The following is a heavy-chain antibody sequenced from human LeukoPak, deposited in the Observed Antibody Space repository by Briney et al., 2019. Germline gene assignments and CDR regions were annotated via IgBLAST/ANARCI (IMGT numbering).Heavy chain of an antibody. CDR1: GFTFSSYA. Sequence: PGGSLRLSCAASGFTFSSYAMSWVRQAPGKGLEWVSAISGSGGSTYYADSVKGRLTISRDNSKNTLYLQMNSLRAEDTAVYYCAKDHFIVVVPAANGGEFDPWGQGTLVTVSS. CDR3: AKDHFIVVVPAANGGEFDP. CDR2: ISGSGGST. V-gene: IGHV3-23*01. J-gene: IGHJ5*02. D-gene: IGHD2-2*01.